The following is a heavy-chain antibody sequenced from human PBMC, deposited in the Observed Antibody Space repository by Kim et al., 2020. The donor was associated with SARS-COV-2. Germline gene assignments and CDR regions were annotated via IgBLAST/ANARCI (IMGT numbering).Heavy chain of an antibody. V-gene: IGHV3-7*01. CDR1: GFTFSTYW. CDR2: IKQGASDK. Sequence: GGSLRLSCAASGFTFSTYWMSWVRQAPGKGLEWVALIKQGASDKYYVDSVKGRFTISRDNAKNSLYLQMTSLRAEDTAVYYCVIGRGGDWGQGTLVTVSS. J-gene: IGHJ4*02. CDR3: VIGRGGD. D-gene: IGHD2-15*01.